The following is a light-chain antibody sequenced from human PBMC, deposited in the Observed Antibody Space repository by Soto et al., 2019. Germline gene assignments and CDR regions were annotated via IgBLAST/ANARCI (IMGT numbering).Light chain of an antibody. Sequence: QSVLTQPASVSGSPGQSITISLTGTSSDVGGYNYVSWYQQHPGKAPKLMIYDVSNRPSGVSNRFSGSKSGNTASLTISGLQAEDEADYYWSSYTSSSTVVFGGGTKLTVL. J-gene: IGLJ2*01. CDR2: DVS. CDR1: SSDVGGYNY. V-gene: IGLV2-14*01. CDR3: SSYTSSSTVV.